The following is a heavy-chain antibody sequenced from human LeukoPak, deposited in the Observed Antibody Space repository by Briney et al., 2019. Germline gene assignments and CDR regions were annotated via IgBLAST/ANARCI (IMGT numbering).Heavy chain of an antibody. V-gene: IGHV3-33*01. J-gene: IGHJ4*02. Sequence: GGSLRLSCAASGFTFSSYGMHWVRQAPGTGLEWVAVIWYDGSNKYYADSVKGRFTISRDNSKNTLYLQMNSLRAEDTAVYYCARDYGGNSVCLSDWGQGTLVTVSS. CDR2: IWYDGSNK. CDR3: ARDYGGNSVCLSD. CDR1: GFTFSSYG. D-gene: IGHD4-23*01.